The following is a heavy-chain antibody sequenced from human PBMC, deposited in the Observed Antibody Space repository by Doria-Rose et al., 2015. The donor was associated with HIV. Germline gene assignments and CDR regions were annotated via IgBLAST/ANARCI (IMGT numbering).Heavy chain of an antibody. J-gene: IGHJ5*02. CDR3: AKQAVNWFDP. CDR2: IYYSGTT. CDR1: GGSVASGTPY. V-gene: IGHV4-39*01. D-gene: IGHD6-25*01. Sequence: QVQLQQWGPGLVKPSETLSLTCTVSGGSVASGTPYWDWIRQTPGKGLEWIGTIYYSGTTYYNPSFRVRVTISLHPSKRQYSLKLISVTAADTGVYYCAKQAVNWFDPWGQGTLVTVSS.